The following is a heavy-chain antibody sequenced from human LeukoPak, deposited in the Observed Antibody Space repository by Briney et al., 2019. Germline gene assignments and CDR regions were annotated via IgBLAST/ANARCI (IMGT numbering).Heavy chain of an antibody. V-gene: IGHV1-18*01. J-gene: IGHJ5*02. Sequence: RWASVKVSCKAPGYTFTSYAISWVRQAPGQGLEWMGWISAYNGNTNYAQKFQGRVTMTKDTSTSTAYMELRSLRSDDTAVYYCARDYNFREKYNWFDPWGQGTLVTVSS. CDR1: GYTFTSYA. D-gene: IGHD1-20*01. CDR3: ARDYNFREKYNWFDP. CDR2: ISAYNGNT.